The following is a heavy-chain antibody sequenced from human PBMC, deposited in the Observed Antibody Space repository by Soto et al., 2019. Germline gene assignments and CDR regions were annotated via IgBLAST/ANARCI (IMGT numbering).Heavy chain of an antibody. J-gene: IGHJ6*02. CDR2: ISSSSSTI. V-gene: IGHV3-48*02. CDR1: GFTFSSYS. D-gene: IGHD2-15*01. Sequence: GGSLRLSCAASGFTFSSYSMNWVRQAPGKGLEWVSYISSSSSTIYYADSVKGRFTISRDNAKNSLYLQMNSLRDEDTAVYYCARDIKVVTPNYYYYYGMDVWGQGTTVTVSS. CDR3: ARDIKVVTPNYYYYYGMDV.